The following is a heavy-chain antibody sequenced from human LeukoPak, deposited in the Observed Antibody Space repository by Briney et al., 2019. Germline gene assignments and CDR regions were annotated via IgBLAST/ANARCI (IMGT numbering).Heavy chain of an antibody. CDR2: IYYSGST. CDR1: GGSISSGGYY. D-gene: IGHD3-22*01. CDR3: ASKYYYDSSGYYIFDY. V-gene: IGHV4-31*03. J-gene: IGHJ4*02. Sequence: SQTLSPTCSVSGGSISSGGYYWNWIRQHPGRGLEWIGYIYYSGSTYYNPSLKSRLTISVDTSKNQFSLKLSSVTAADTTVYFCASKYYYDSSGYYIFDYWGQGTLVTVSS.